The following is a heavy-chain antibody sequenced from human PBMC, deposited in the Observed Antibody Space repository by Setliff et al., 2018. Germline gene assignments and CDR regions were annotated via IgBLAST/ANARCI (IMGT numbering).Heavy chain of an antibody. CDR2: IYYRGTT. Sequence: SETLYLTCTVSGGFIRDYYWNWIRQSPGKGLEWIGYIYYRGTTNYNSSLKSRVTIPIDISKNQFSLKLSSATAAGKAVYFCAGVGIDAGGGWFDPWGHGIPVTVSS. D-gene: IGHD1-26*01. CDR1: GGFIRDYY. CDR3: AGVGIDAGGGWFDP. J-gene: IGHJ5*02. V-gene: IGHV4-59*01.